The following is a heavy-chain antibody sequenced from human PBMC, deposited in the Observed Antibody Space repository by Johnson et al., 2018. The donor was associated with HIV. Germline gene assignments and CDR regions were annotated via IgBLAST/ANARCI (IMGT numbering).Heavy chain of an antibody. J-gene: IGHJ3*02. CDR3: AYRGDYDFWSGYPDAFDI. Sequence: VLLVESGGGLVQPGGSLRLSCVASGFTFSRYAMNWVRQAPGKGLEWVSSVTGSGGTSYYADSVKGRFTISRDNSKNTLYLQMNSLRAEDTAVYYCAYRGDYDFWSGYPDAFDIWGRGTMVTVSS. CDR1: GFTFSRYA. V-gene: IGHV3-23*04. CDR2: VTGSGGTS. D-gene: IGHD3-3*01.